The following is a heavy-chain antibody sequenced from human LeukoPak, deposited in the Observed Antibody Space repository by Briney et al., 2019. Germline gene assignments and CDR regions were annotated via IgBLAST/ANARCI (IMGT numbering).Heavy chain of an antibody. CDR3: ARSEQQLVRYIYYYGMDV. CDR1: GFTFSDYY. CDR2: ISSNGGST. D-gene: IGHD6-13*01. V-gene: IGHV3-64*01. J-gene: IGHJ6*02. Sequence: GGSLRLSCAASGFTFSDYYMSWIRQAPGKGLEYVSAISSNGGSTYYANSVKGRFTISRDNSKNTLYLQMGSLRAEDMAVYYCARSEQQLVRYIYYYGMDVWGQGTTVTVSS.